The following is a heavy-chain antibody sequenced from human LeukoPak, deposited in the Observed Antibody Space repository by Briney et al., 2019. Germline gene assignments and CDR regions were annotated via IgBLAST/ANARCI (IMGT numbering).Heavy chain of an antibody. CDR3: AKDQGGASHDAFDI. CDR2: IRYDGSNK. Sequence: PGGSLRLSCAASGFTFSSYSMHWVRQAPGKGLEWVAFIRYDGSNKYYADSVKGRFTISRDNSKNTLYLQMNSLRAEDTAVYYCAKDQGGASHDAFDIWGQGTMVTVSS. D-gene: IGHD1-26*01. CDR1: GFTFSSYS. J-gene: IGHJ3*02. V-gene: IGHV3-30*02.